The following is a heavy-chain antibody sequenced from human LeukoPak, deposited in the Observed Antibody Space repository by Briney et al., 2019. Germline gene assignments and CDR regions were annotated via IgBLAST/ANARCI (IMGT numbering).Heavy chain of an antibody. CDR1: GFTFSDAW. V-gene: IGHV3-15*01. CDR2: IKSKTDGGTT. CDR3: STYRWRYDVSGYDC. D-gene: IGHD5-12*01. Sequence: GGSLRLSCAVSGFTFSDAWMSWVRQAAGNGLEWLGRIKSKTDGGTTDYAAPAKGRFTISRDDSKNTLYLQMNSLETEDSAVYYWSTYRWRYDVSGYDCWGQGTLVTVSS. J-gene: IGHJ4*02.